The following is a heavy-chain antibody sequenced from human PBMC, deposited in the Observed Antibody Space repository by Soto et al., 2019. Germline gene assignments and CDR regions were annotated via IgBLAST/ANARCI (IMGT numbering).Heavy chain of an antibody. CDR3: ARDSGGVDP. V-gene: IGHV1-3*01. J-gene: IGHJ5*02. Sequence: KFQGRVTITRDTSASTAYMELSSLRSEDTAVYYCARDSGGVDPWGQGTLVTVSS. D-gene: IGHD3-10*01.